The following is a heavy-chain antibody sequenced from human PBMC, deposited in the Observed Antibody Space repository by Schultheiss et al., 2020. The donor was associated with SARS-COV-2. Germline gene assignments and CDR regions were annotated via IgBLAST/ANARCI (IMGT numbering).Heavy chain of an antibody. CDR2: IYYSGST. Sequence: SETLSLTCGVFGGSFSAFEWTWVRQPPGKGLEWIGSIYYSGSTYYNPSLKSRVTISVDTSKNQFSLKLSSVTAADTAVYYCARLPSSGWYSDYYYYYMDVWGKGTTVTVSS. CDR1: GGSFSAFE. CDR3: ARLPSSGWYSDYYYYYMDV. D-gene: IGHD6-19*01. V-gene: IGHV4-34*01. J-gene: IGHJ6*03.